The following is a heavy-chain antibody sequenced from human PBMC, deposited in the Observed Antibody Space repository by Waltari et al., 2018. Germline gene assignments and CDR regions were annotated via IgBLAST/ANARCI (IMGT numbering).Heavy chain of an antibody. CDR1: GGSISSYS. CDR3: ARGWSYDSSSWYPSGYYYYYGMDV. Sequence: QVQLQESGPGLVKPSEPLSLTCTVSGGSISSYSWGWIRQPPGKGLAWIGYIYYRGSTNYNPSLKSRVTISVDTSKNQFSLKLSSVTAADTAVYYCARGWSYDSSSWYPSGYYYYYGMDVWGQGTTVTVSS. J-gene: IGHJ6*02. CDR2: IYYRGST. D-gene: IGHD6-13*01. V-gene: IGHV4-59*01.